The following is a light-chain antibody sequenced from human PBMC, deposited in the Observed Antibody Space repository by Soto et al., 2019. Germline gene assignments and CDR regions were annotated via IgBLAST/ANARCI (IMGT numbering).Light chain of an antibody. CDR2: GVN. Sequence: QSVLTQPASVSGSPGQSITISCTGTSSDVGAYNYVSWYQQHPGKTPRLMIYGVNNRPSGVSNRFSGSKSGNTASLTISGLQAEDEADYYCSSYTTTSTLAFGGGTQLTVL. V-gene: IGLV2-14*01. CDR3: SSYTTTSTLA. CDR1: SSDVGAYNY. J-gene: IGLJ2*01.